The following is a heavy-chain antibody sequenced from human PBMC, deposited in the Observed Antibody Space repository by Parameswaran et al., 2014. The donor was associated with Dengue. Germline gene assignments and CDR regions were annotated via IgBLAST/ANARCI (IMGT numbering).Heavy chain of an antibody. J-gene: IGHJ4*02. V-gene: IGHV4-39*07. CDR3: ARSLEWLSPFDY. CDR2: IYYSGST. D-gene: IGHD3-3*01. Sequence: WIRQPPRKGLEWIGSIYYSGSTYYNPSLKSRVTISVDTSKNQFSLKLSSVTAADTAVYYCARSLEWLSPFDYWGQGTLVTVSS.